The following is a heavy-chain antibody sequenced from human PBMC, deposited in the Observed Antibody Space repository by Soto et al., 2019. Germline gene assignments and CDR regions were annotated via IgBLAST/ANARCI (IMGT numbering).Heavy chain of an antibody. V-gene: IGHV6-1*01. Sequence: SQTLSLTCAISGDSVSSNSAAWNWIRQSPSRGLEWLGRTYYRSKWYNDYAVSVKSRITINPDTSKNQFSLQLNSVTPEDTAVYYCARSSSSWPKYYYYYYMDVWAKGPRSPSP. J-gene: IGHJ6*03. D-gene: IGHD6-13*01. CDR3: ARSSSSWPKYYYYYYMDV. CDR1: GDSVSSNSAA. CDR2: TYYRSKWYN.